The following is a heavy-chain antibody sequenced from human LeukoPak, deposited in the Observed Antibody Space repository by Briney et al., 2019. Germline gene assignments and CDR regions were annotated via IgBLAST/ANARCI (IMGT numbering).Heavy chain of an antibody. J-gene: IGHJ4*02. CDR3: ARIAAADKRFDY. V-gene: IGHV3-7*01. Sequence: GGSLRLSCAASGFTFSSYWMSWVRQAPGKGLEWVANIRQDGSEKYYVDFVKGRFTISRDNAKKSLYLQMNSLRAEDTAVYYCARIAAADKRFDYWGQGTLVTVSS. CDR1: GFTFSSYW. CDR2: IRQDGSEK. D-gene: IGHD6-13*01.